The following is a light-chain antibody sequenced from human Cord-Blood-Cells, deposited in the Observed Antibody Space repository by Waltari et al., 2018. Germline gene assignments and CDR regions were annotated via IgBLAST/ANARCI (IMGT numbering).Light chain of an antibody. CDR1: SGLMSSSS. CDR3: QSYDSSNHWV. CDR2: EDN. V-gene: IGLV6-57*01. Sequence: NFILTQPHSVSASSGKTVTITCTRSSGLMSSSSVQRYQQRPGSSPTTVIYEDNQRPSGVPDRFSGSIDSSSNSASLTISGLKTEDEADYYCQSYDSSNHWVFGGGTKLTVL. J-gene: IGLJ3*02.